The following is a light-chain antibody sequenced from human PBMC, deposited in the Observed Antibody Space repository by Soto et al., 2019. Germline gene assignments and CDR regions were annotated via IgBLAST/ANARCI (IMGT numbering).Light chain of an antibody. J-gene: IGKJ3*01. V-gene: IGKV3-15*01. CDR3: QHYHRWPPFS. CDR2: DAS. CDR1: QTVATY. Sequence: EIVVTQSPATLSVSPGERDTLSCRASQTVATYISWYQQKRGQAPRLLIYDASTRATDVPARFSGSGSGTDFTLTITSLQSEDFAVYYCQHYHRWPPFSFGPGTKVDIK.